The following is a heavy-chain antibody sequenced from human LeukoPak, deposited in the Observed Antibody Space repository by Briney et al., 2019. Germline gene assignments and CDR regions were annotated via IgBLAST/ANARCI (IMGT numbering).Heavy chain of an antibody. D-gene: IGHD3-22*01. CDR2: ISYSGST. CDR3: ARGYFDNSGYSNPFDY. CDR1: SGSLTSGGYY. V-gene: IGHV4-31*03. Sequence: SQTLSLTCTVSSGSLTSGGYYWSWIRQHPGNGLEWIGYISYSGSTYYNPSLKSRVIISVDTSKNQFSLNLSSVTAADTAVYYCARGYFDNSGYSNPFDYWGQGTLVTVSS. J-gene: IGHJ4*02.